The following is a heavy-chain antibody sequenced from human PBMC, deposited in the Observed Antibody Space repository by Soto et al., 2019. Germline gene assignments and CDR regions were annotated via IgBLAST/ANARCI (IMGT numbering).Heavy chain of an antibody. D-gene: IGHD6-19*01. J-gene: IGHJ4*02. CDR2: IIPIFGTA. Sequence: GASVKVSCKASGGTFSSYAISWVRQAPGQGLEWMGGIIPIFGTANYAQRFQGRVTITADESTSTAYMELSSLRSEDTAVYYCARDHPVAGHVWGQGTLVTVSS. V-gene: IGHV1-69*13. CDR3: ARDHPVAGHV. CDR1: GGTFSSYA.